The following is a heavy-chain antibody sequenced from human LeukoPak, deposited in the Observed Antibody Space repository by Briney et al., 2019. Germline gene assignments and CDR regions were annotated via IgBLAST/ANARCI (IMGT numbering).Heavy chain of an antibody. J-gene: IGHJ4*02. CDR1: GFAFNSYD. CDR3: AKAGSGHYYDY. CDR2: ITTDT. D-gene: IGHD3-22*01. Sequence: GGSLRLSCAASGFAFNSYDMTWVRRAPGKGLEWVSLITTDTYYADSVRGRFTISRDNSKNTLYLQMNSLRADDTAVYYCAKAGSGHYYDYWGQGTLVTVSP. V-gene: IGHV3-23*01.